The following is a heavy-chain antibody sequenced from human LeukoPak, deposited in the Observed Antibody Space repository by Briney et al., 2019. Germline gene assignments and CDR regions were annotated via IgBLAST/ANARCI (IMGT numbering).Heavy chain of an antibody. Sequence: GGSLRLSCAASGFTFSSYAMSWVRQAPGKGLEWVSAISGSGGSTYYADSVKGRFTISSDNSKNTLYLQMNSLRAEDTAVYYCAKPRGYGGSSYGKNLFDYWGQGTLVTVSP. V-gene: IGHV3-23*01. CDR3: AKPRGYGGSSYGKNLFDY. CDR2: ISGSGGST. D-gene: IGHD6-6*01. CDR1: GFTFSSYA. J-gene: IGHJ4*02.